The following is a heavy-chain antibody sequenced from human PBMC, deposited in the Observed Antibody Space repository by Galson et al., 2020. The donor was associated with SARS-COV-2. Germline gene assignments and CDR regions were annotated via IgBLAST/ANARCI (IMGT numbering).Heavy chain of an antibody. CDR2: IFSNDEK. D-gene: IGHD2-2*01. J-gene: IGHJ6*02. Sequence: KMSGPTLVKPTETLTLTCTVSGFSLSNARMGVSWIRQPPGKALEWLAHIFSNDEKSYSTSLKSRLTIPKDTPKSQVVLTMTNMDPVDTATYYCARTLGDCSSTSCYYYYGMDVWGQGTTVTVSS. V-gene: IGHV2-26*01. CDR3: ARTLGDCSSTSCYYYYGMDV. CDR1: GFSLSNARMG.